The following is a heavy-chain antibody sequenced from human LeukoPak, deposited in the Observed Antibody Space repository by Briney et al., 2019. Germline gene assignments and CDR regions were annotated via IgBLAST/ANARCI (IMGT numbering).Heavy chain of an antibody. CDR2: IYYSGST. V-gene: IGHV4-59*01. D-gene: IGHD3-22*01. CDR1: GGSISSYY. J-gene: IGHJ4*02. Sequence: PSETLSLTCTVSGGSISSYYWSWIRQPPGKGLEWIGYIYYSGSTNYNPSLKSRVTISVDTSKNQFSLKLSSVTAADTAVYYCAREIVARDSPLDYWGQGTLVTVSS. CDR3: AREIVARDSPLDY.